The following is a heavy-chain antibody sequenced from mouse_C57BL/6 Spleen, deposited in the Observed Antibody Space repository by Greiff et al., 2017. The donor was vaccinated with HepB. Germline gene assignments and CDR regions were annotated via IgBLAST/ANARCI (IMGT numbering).Heavy chain of an antibody. D-gene: IGHD4-1*01. Sequence: EVKLMESGGGLVQPGGSLSLSCAASGFTFTDYYMSWVRQPPGKALEWLGFITNKANGYTTGYSASVKGRFTISRDNSQSILYLQMNALRAEDSATYYCAREGTGTFAYWGQGTLVTVSA. V-gene: IGHV7-3*01. CDR1: GFTFTDYY. J-gene: IGHJ3*01. CDR2: ITNKANGYTT. CDR3: AREGTGTFAY.